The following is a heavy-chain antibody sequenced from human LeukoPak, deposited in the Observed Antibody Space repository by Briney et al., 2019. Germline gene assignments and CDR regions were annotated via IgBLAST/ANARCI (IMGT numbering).Heavy chain of an antibody. V-gene: IGHV3-7*01. Sequence: PGGSLRLSCAASGFTFSSYWMSWVRQAPGKGLEWVANIKEDGSEKHYVDSVKGRFTISRDNAKNSLYLQMNSLRAEDTAVYYCARANYDILTGYRTYYYYYYMDVWGKGTTVTISS. CDR1: GFTFSSYW. J-gene: IGHJ6*03. D-gene: IGHD3-9*01. CDR2: IKEDGSEK. CDR3: ARANYDILTGYRTYYYYYYMDV.